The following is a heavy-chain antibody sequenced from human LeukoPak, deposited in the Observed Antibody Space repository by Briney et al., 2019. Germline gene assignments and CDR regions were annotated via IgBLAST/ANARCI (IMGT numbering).Heavy chain of an antibody. CDR3: ARAYSGTYYASDV. D-gene: IGHD1-26*01. J-gene: IGHJ3*01. CDR1: GFTFSSYW. Sequence: GGSLRLSCAASGFTFSSYWMHWVRQAPGKGLVWVSRIKSDGSSTNYADSVKGRFTISRDTAKNTQYLQMNSLRAEDTAVYYCARAYSGTYYASDVWGQGTMVTVSS. V-gene: IGHV3-74*01. CDR2: IKSDGSST.